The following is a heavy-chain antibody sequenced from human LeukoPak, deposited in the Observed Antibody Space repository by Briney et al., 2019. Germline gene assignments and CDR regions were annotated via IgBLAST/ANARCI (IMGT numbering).Heavy chain of an antibody. D-gene: IGHD2-2*01. J-gene: IGHJ3*02. CDR1: GFTFSSYS. Sequence: PGGSLRLSCAASGFTFSSYSMNWVRQAPGKGLEWVSSISSSSSYIYYADSVKGRFTISRDNAKNSLYLQMNSLRAEDTAVYYCARDGRYCSSTSCPYDAFDIWGQGTMVTVSS. CDR3: ARDGRYCSSTSCPYDAFDI. CDR2: ISSSSSYI. V-gene: IGHV3-21*01.